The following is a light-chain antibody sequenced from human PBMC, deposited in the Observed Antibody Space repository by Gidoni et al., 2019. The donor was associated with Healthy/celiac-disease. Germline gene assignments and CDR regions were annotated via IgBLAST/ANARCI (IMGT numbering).Light chain of an antibody. Sequence: DIQLTPSPSSLSASVGDRVTITCQASQDISNYLNWYQQKPGKAPKLLIYDASNLETGVPSRFSGSGSATDFTFTISSLQPEDIATYYCQQYDNPPYTFGQGTKLDIK. J-gene: IGKJ2*01. V-gene: IGKV1-33*01. CDR2: DAS. CDR3: QQYDNPPYT. CDR1: QDISNY.